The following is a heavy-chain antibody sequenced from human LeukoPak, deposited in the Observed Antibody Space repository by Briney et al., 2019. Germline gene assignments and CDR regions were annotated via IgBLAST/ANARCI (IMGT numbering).Heavy chain of an antibody. D-gene: IGHD3-10*01. J-gene: IGHJ4*02. CDR2: IKQDGSEK. CDR1: GFTFSSYG. Sequence: PGGSLRLSCAASGFTFSSYGMHWVRQAPGKGLEWVSNIKQDGSEKYYVDSVKGRFTISRDNAKNSLYLQMNSLRAEDTAVYYCAALWQSSTGYWGQGTLVTVSS. CDR3: AALWQSSTGY. V-gene: IGHV3-7*01.